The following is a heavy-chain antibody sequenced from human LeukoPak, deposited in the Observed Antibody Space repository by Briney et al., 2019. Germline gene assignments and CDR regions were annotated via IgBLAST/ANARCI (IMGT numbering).Heavy chain of an antibody. CDR3: ARVPYGDYDY. J-gene: IGHJ4*02. V-gene: IGHV3-30*03. CDR2: ISYDGSNK. Sequence: GGSLRLSCAASGFTFSSYGMHWVRQAPGKGLKWVAVISYDGSNKYYADSVKGRFTISRDNAKNSLYLQMNSLRAEDTAVYYCARVPYGDYDYWGQGTLVTVSS. CDR1: GFTFSSYG. D-gene: IGHD4-17*01.